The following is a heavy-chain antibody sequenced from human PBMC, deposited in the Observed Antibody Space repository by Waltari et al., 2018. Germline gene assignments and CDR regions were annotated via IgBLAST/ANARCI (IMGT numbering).Heavy chain of an antibody. V-gene: IGHV4-34*01. CDR2: INHRGST. J-gene: IGHJ5*02. CDR3: ARVTVVAATQLFMWVSRRGCDP. CDR1: GGSFSGYY. D-gene: IGHD2-15*01. Sequence: QVQLQQWGAGLLKPSETLSLTCAVYGGSFSGYYWSWIRQPPGKGLEWIGEINHRGSTNSNPSLKTAVPISVGTSENQFSLQLSPVTAADTALYYCARVTVVAATQLFMWVSRRGCDPWGQGTLVTVSS.